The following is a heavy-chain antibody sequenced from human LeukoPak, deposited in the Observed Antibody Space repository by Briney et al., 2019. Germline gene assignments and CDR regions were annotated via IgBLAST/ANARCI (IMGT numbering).Heavy chain of an antibody. D-gene: IGHD4-23*01. V-gene: IGHV1-46*01. CDR2: INPSGGST. CDR1: GYTFTSYY. J-gene: IGHJ4*02. Sequence: GASVKVSCKASGYTFTSYYMHWVRQAPGQGLEWMGIINPSGGSTSYAQKFQGRVTMTRDMSTSTVYMELRSLRSEDTAVYYCARQPGSGGHGDQWGQGTLVTVSA. CDR3: ARQPGSGGHGDQ.